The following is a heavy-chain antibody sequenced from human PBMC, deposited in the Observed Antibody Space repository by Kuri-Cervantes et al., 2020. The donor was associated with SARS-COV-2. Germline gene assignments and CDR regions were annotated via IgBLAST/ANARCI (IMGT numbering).Heavy chain of an antibody. CDR3: AGDRFNWNDRFDY. V-gene: IGHV1-2*02. CDR1: GYTFTGYY. Sequence: ASVKVSCKASGYTFTGYYMHWVRQAPGQGLEWMGWINPNSGGTNYAQKSQGRFTMTRDTSISTAYMELSRLRSDDTAVYYCAGDRFNWNDRFDYWGQGTLVTVSS. J-gene: IGHJ4*02. D-gene: IGHD1-20*01. CDR2: INPNSGGT.